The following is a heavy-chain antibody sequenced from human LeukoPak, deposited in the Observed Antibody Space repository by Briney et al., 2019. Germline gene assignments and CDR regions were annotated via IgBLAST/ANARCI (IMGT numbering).Heavy chain of an antibody. Sequence: GGSLRLSCGGSGFIFGGYTMNWVRQAPGKGLEWLSYISPNADSVKGRFSISRDNAKNSVYLQMDGLRVEDTAVYYCASRRSGWPNDAFDIWGQGTMVTVTS. J-gene: IGHJ3*02. V-gene: IGHV3-48*04. CDR1: GFIFGGYT. CDR3: ASRRSGWPNDAFDI. CDR2: ISP. D-gene: IGHD6-19*01.